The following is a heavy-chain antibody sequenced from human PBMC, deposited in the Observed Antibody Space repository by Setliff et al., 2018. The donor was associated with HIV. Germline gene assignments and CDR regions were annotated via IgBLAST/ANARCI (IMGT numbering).Heavy chain of an antibody. CDR2: INPKSDGP. J-gene: IGHJ4*02. Sequence: ASVKVSCKASGYTFTDFYIFWVRQAPGGGLEWMGWINPKSDGPNYAQKFQGRVTMTSDTSITTAYMEMTGLRSDDTAVYYCATSSGYYSTFDRWGQGTRVTVSS. D-gene: IGHD3-22*01. CDR1: GYTFTDFY. V-gene: IGHV1-2*02. CDR3: ATSSGYYSTFDR.